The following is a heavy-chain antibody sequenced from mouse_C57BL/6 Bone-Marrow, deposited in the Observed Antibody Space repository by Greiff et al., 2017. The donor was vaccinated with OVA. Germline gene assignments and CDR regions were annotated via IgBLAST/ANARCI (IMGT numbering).Heavy chain of an antibody. CDR3: ARDRMDY. Sequence: DVKLVESGGGLVKPGGSLKLSCAASGFTFSSYAMSWVRQTPEKRLEWVATISDGGSYTYYPDNVKGRFTISRDNAKNNLYLQMSHLKSEDTAMYYCARDRMDYWGQGTSVTVSS. J-gene: IGHJ4*01. V-gene: IGHV5-4*01. CDR2: ISDGGSYT. CDR1: GFTFSSYA.